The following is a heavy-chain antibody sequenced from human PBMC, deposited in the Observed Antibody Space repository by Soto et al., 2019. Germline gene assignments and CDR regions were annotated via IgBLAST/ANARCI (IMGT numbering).Heavy chain of an antibody. Sequence: GGSLRLSCAASGFTFSSYAMSWVRQAPGKGLEWVSAISGSGGSTYYADSVKGRFTISRDNAKNSLYLQMNSLRAEDTAVYYCARARIVVVITTAAPYFDYWGQGTLVTVSS. CDR2: ISGSGGST. CDR1: GFTFSSYA. V-gene: IGHV3-23*01. J-gene: IGHJ4*02. CDR3: ARARIVVVITTAAPYFDY. D-gene: IGHD3-22*01.